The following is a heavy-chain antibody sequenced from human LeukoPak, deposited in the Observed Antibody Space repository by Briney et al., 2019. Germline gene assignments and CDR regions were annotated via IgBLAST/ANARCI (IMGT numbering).Heavy chain of an antibody. Sequence: WGSVRRYCTASGFTCSCYSMHGVRQATGKGLEWVAVISYDGSNKYYAGSVKGRFTISRDNSKNTLYLQMNSLRAEDTAVYYCARGIVALDYWGQGTLVTVSS. D-gene: IGHD5-12*01. V-gene: IGHV3-30*04. CDR2: ISYDGSNK. CDR1: GFTCSCYS. CDR3: ARGIVALDY. J-gene: IGHJ4*02.